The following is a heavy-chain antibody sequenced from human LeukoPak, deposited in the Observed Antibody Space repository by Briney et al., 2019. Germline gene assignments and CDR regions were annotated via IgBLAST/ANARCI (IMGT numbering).Heavy chain of an antibody. V-gene: IGHV3-74*01. CDR1: GFSFSTSW. CDR3: ARASSYYYYYYYMDV. J-gene: IGHJ6*03. CDR2: INSDGSST. Sequence: PGGSLRLSCAASGFSFSTSWMHWVRQAPGKGLVWVSRINSDGSSTSYADSVKGRFTISRDNAKNTLYLQMNSLRAEDTAVYYCARASSYYYYYYYMDVWGKGTTVTVSS.